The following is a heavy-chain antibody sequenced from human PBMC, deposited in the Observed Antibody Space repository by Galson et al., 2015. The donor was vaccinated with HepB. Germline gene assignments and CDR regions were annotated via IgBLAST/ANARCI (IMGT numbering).Heavy chain of an antibody. D-gene: IGHD1-26*01. J-gene: IGHJ4*02. CDR1: GFTFSSYS. CDR3: ARDLPVGATIDY. Sequence: SLRLSCAASGFTFSSYSMNWVRQAPGKGLEWVSSISSSSSYIYYADSVKGRFTISRDNAKNSLYLQMNSLRAEDTAVYYCARDLPVGATIDYWGQGTLVTVSS. V-gene: IGHV3-21*01. CDR2: ISSSSSYI.